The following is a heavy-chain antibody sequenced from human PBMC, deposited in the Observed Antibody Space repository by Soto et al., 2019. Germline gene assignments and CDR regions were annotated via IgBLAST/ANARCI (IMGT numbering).Heavy chain of an antibody. CDR2: ISSSSSYT. CDR3: AGWGSSSGSSDP. D-gene: IGHD6-13*01. V-gene: IGHV3-11*06. Sequence: QVQLVESGGGLVKPGGSLRLSCAASGFTFSDYYMSWIRQAPGKGLEWVSYISSSSSYTNYADSVKGRFTISRDNAKNSLYRKMNSLGAEDTAVYYCAGWGSSSGSSDPWGQGTLVTVSS. J-gene: IGHJ5*02. CDR1: GFTFSDYY.